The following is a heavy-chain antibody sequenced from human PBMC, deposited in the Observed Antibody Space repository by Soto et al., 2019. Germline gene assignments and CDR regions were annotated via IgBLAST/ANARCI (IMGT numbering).Heavy chain of an antibody. CDR3: VRDWGGYYFDY. V-gene: IGHV1-46*01. Sequence: ASVKVSCKASGYTFTRYSMHCVRQAPGQGLEWMGVITPSGEATYYAQKFQGRLTMTWDTSTSTVHMELSGLRSEDTAFYYCVRDWGGYYFDYWGPGTLATVSS. CDR1: GYTFTRYS. CDR2: ITPSGEAT. D-gene: IGHD3-16*01. J-gene: IGHJ4*02.